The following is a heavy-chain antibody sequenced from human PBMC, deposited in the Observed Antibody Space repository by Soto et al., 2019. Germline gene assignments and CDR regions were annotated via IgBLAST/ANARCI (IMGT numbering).Heavy chain of an antibody. V-gene: IGHV3-33*01. J-gene: IGHJ6*02. CDR3: ARDDEYSGNGMDV. CDR2: ILNDGSNR. Sequence: QVQLVESGGGVVQPGRSLTLSCAASGFTFSNYGMHWVRQAPGKGLEWVAVILNDGSNRYHADSVKDRFTISRDNSKNMLYWQMNGLRAEETAVYYCARDDEYSGNGMDVWGQGTTVTVS. D-gene: IGHD3-10*01. CDR1: GFTFSNYG.